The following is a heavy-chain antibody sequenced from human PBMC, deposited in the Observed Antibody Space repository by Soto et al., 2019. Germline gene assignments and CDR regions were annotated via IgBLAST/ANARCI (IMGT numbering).Heavy chain of an antibody. Sequence: GGSLRLSCAASGFTFSSYAMHWVRQAPGKGLEWVAVISYDGSNKYYADSVKGRFTISRDNSKNTLYLQMNSLRAEDTAVYYCARTLWLGEKLTRGTLYGMDVWGQGXTVTVYS. V-gene: IGHV3-30-3*01. J-gene: IGHJ6*02. CDR3: ARTLWLGEKLTRGTLYGMDV. CDR2: ISYDGSNK. D-gene: IGHD3-10*01. CDR1: GFTFSSYA.